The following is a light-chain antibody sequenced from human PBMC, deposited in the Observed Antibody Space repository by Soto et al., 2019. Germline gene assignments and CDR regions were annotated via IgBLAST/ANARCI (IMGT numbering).Light chain of an antibody. J-gene: IGLJ1*01. CDR3: GSYTSSSTLV. Sequence: QSVLTQPASVSGSPGQSITISCTGTSSDVGGYNFVSWYQQHPGKAPKLMIFEVSHRPSGVSIRFSASKSGNTASLTISGLQAEDEADYYCGSYTSSSTLVFGTGTKLTVL. CDR2: EVS. V-gene: IGLV2-14*01. CDR1: SSDVGGYNF.